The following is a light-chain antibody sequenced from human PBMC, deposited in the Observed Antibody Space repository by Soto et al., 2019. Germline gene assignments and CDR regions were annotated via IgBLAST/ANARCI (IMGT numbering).Light chain of an antibody. CDR3: QQYNNWPTIT. CDR2: DTY. J-gene: IGKJ5*01. V-gene: IGKV3-15*01. CDR1: QSVSIK. Sequence: VMTQSPATLSVSPGERSTLSCRASQSVSIKLAWYQQKPGQAPRLLIYDTYTRATGIPATFSGSGSGTEFTLTISSLQSEDFAVYDCQQYNNWPTITFGQGTRLEIK.